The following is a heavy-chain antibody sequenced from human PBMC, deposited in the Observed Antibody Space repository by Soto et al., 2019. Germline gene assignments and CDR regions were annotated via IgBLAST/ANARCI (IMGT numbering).Heavy chain of an antibody. CDR3: ARRGRGSYYVC. D-gene: IGHD1-26*01. CDR2: ISGSGDST. CDR1: GFTFSSYA. V-gene: IGHV3-23*01. Sequence: EVQLLESGGGLVQPGGSLRLSCAASGFTFSSYAMRWVRQAPGKGLEWVSAISGSGDSTYYADSVKGRFTISRDNSKNMLYLQMNSLRAEDTAIYYCARRGRGSYYVCWGQGTLVTVS. J-gene: IGHJ4*02.